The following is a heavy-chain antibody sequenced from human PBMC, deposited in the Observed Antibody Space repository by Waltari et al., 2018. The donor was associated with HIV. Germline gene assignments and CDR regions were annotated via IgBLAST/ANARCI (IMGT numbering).Heavy chain of an antibody. CDR3: AGTHYDFWSGYYTGIEYYYYGMDV. CDR2: IYYSGST. V-gene: IGHV4-39*01. Sequence: QLQLQESGPGLVKPSETLSLTCTVSGGSISSSSYYWGWIRQPPGKGLEWIGSIYYSGSTYYNPSLKSRVTISVDTSKNQFSLKLSSVTAADTAVYYCAGTHYDFWSGYYTGIEYYYYGMDVWGQGTTVTVSS. J-gene: IGHJ6*02. D-gene: IGHD3-3*01. CDR1: GGSISSSSYY.